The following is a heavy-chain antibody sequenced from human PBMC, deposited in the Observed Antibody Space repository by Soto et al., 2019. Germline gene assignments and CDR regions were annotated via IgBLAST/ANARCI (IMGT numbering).Heavy chain of an antibody. D-gene: IGHD6-6*01. CDR3: ATSSSIAAPTDY. V-gene: IGHV1-69*13. Sequence: SVKVSCKASGGTFSSYAISWVRQAPGQGLEWMGGIIPIFGTANYAQRFQGRVTITADESTSTAYMELSSLRSEDTAVYYCATSSSIAAPTDYWGQGTLVTVSS. CDR2: IIPIFGTA. J-gene: IGHJ4*02. CDR1: GGTFSSYA.